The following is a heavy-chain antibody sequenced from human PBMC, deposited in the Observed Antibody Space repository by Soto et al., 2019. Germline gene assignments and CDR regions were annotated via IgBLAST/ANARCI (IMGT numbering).Heavy chain of an antibody. CDR2: INPSAGST. CDR1: GYTFTNYY. CDR3: ARELPVLTVTFPYYYYGMDV. D-gene: IGHD4-17*01. J-gene: IGHJ6*02. Sequence: ASVKVSCKASGYTFTNYYMHWVRQAPGQGLEWMGIINPSAGSTSYAQKFQDRVTMTRDTSTSTVYMELSSLRSEDTAVYFCARELPVLTVTFPYYYYGMDVWGQGTTVTVSS. V-gene: IGHV1-46*01.